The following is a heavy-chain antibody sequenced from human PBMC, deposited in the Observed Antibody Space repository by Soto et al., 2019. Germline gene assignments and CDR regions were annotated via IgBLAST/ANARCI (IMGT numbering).Heavy chain of an antibody. J-gene: IGHJ4*02. D-gene: IGHD5-18*01. CDR2: IYYSGST. CDR3: ARYYVDTALDY. CDR1: GGSISSGGYY. V-gene: IGHV4-31*01. Sequence: SETLSLTCTVSGGSISSGGYYWSWIRQHPGKGLEWIGYIYYSGSTYYNPSLKSLVTISVDTSKNQFSLKLSSVTAADTAVYYCARYYVDTALDYWGQGTLVTVSS.